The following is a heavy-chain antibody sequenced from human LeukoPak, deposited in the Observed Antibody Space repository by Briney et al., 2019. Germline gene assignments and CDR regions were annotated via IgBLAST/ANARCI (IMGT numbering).Heavy chain of an antibody. CDR1: GFTFSSYS. Sequence: GGSLRLSCAASGFTFSSYSMNWVRQAPGKGLEWVSYISSSSSTIYYADSVEGRFTISRDNAKNSLYLQMNSLRAEDTAVYYCARDRLTGGFDYWGQGTLVTVSS. J-gene: IGHJ4*02. D-gene: IGHD3-10*01. V-gene: IGHV3-48*01. CDR3: ARDRLTGGFDY. CDR2: ISSSSSTI.